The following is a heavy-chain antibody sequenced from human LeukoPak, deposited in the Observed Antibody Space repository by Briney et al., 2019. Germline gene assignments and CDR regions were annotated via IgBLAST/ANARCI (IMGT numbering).Heavy chain of an antibody. Sequence: ASVKVSCKASGYTFTGYYMHWVRQAPGQGLEWMGWINPNSGGTNYAQKFQGRVTMTRDTSISTAYMELSRLRSDDTAVYYCARGGLSAGSGLGMRVFDYWGQGTLVTVSS. D-gene: IGHD7-27*01. V-gene: IGHV1-2*02. J-gene: IGHJ4*02. CDR2: INPNSGGT. CDR1: GYTFTGYY. CDR3: ARGGLSAGSGLGMRVFDY.